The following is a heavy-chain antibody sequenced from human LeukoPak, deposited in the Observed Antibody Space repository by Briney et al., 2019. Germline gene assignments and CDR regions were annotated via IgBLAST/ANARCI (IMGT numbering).Heavy chain of an antibody. D-gene: IGHD1-26*01. CDR2: IRVSDGYT. Sequence: GGSLRLSCAASGFTFSNYWMSWVRQAPGKGLEWVSAIRVSDGYTYYADSVQGRFIISRDKSKNTVSLQMNSLTGDDTALYYCARVAGSYSIRPFDFWGQGTVVIVSS. CDR3: ARVAGSYSIRPFDF. CDR1: GFTFSNYW. V-gene: IGHV3-23*01. J-gene: IGHJ4*02.